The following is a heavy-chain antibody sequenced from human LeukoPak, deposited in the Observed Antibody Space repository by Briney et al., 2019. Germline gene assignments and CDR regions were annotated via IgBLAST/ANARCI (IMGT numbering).Heavy chain of an antibody. CDR1: GFTFSSYS. D-gene: IGHD5-12*01. CDR2: ISSSSSYI. Sequence: GGSLRLSCAASGFTFSSYSMNWVRQAPGKGLEWVSSISSSSSYIYYADSVKGRFTISRDNAKNSLYLQMNSLRAEDTAEYYCASRGYDLYDAFDIWGQGTMVTVSS. CDR3: ASRGYDLYDAFDI. J-gene: IGHJ3*02. V-gene: IGHV3-21*01.